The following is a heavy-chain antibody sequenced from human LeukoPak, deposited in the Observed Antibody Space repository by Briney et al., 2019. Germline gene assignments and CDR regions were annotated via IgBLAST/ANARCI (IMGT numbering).Heavy chain of an antibody. CDR3: ARRGPDYYDTNWFDH. CDR2: IYYSGST. J-gene: IGHJ5*02. V-gene: IGHV4-39*01. D-gene: IGHD3-22*01. Sequence: PSETLSLTCTVSGGSISSSSYYWGWIRQPPGKGLEWIGSIYYSGSTYYNPSLKSRVTISVDTSKNQFSLKLSSVTAADTAVYYCARRGPDYYDTNWFDHWGQGTLVTVSS. CDR1: GGSISSSSYY.